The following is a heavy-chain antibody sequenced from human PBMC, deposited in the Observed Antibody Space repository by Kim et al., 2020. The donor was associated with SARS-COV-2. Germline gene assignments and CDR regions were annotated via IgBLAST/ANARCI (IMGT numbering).Heavy chain of an antibody. V-gene: IGHV4-34*01. Sequence: SETLSLTCAVYGGSFSGYYWSWIRQPPGKGLEWIGEINHSGSTNYNPSLKSRVTISVDTSKNQFSLKLSSVTAADTAVYYCARVGDTAMSSRSGSYYRDDAFDIWGQGTMVTVSS. CDR3: ARVGDTAMSSRSGSYYRDDAFDI. CDR1: GGSFSGYY. J-gene: IGHJ3*02. D-gene: IGHD3-10*01. CDR2: INHSGST.